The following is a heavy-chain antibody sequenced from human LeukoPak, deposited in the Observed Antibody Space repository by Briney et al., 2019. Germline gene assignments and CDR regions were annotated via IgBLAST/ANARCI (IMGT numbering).Heavy chain of an antibody. CDR2: IHPDSGGT. V-gene: IGHV1-2*02. D-gene: IGHD3-22*01. CDR1: GHTFTGYY. Sequence: GASVKVSCTASGHTFTGYYMHWVRQAPGQGLEWMGWIHPDSGGTNYAQKFQGRVTMTRDTSISTAYMDLSRLRSDDTAVYYCATNPYDTFYGMDVWGQGTTVTVSS. CDR3: ATNPYDTFYGMDV. J-gene: IGHJ6*02.